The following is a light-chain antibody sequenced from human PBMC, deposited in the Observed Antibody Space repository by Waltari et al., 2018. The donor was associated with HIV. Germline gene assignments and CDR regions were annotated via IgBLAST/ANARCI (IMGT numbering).Light chain of an antibody. V-gene: IGLV2-14*01. CDR2: EVY. Sequence: HSALTQPASVSGSPGQSITISCTGPTSDISDFNFVSWYQQSPGRAPKLIIFEVYSRPSGISDRFSGSKSGVTASLTSSALRAEDEADYFCSSYSARGFVVFGGGTKVTVL. J-gene: IGLJ3*02. CDR1: TSDISDFNF. CDR3: SSYSARGFVV.